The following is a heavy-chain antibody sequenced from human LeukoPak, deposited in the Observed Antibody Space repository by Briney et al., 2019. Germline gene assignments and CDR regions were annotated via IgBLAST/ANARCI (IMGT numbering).Heavy chain of an antibody. V-gene: IGHV4-59*01. CDR3: ARDDLVGPTPRGWFDP. Sequence: SETLSLTCTVSGGSITSYYWSWIRQPPGKGLEWIGYMYYNGNTNCNPSLRSRVSISLDTSKNQFSLKLSSVTAADTALYYCARDDLVGPTPRGWFDPWGQGTLVTVSS. CDR1: GGSITSYY. J-gene: IGHJ5*02. D-gene: IGHD1-26*01. CDR2: MYYNGNT.